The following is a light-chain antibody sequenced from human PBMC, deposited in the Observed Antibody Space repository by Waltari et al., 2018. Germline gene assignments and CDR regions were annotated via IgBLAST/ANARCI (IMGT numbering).Light chain of an antibody. CDR3: QQYYSYPRT. V-gene: IGKV1-33*01. CDR1: QDIYNY. CDR2: DAS. J-gene: IGKJ1*01. Sequence: DVQLTQSPSSLSASVGDRVTITCQASQDIYNYLNWFQQKPGKAPKLLIYDASNLETGVPSRFSGSRSGTDFTFTISCLQSEDFATYYCQQYYSYPRTFGQGTKVEIK.